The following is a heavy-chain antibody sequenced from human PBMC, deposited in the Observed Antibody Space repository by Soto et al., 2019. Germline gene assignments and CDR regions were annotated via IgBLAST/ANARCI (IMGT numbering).Heavy chain of an antibody. J-gene: IGHJ4*02. CDR2: IYYSGST. CDR1: GGSISSYY. V-gene: IGHV4-59*01. Sequence: PSETLSLTCTVSGGSISSYYWSWTRQPPGKGLEWIGYIYYSGSTNYNPSLKSRVTISVDTSKNQFSLKLSSVTAADTAVYYCAREISSGWNIRLFDDWGQGTLVTVSS. CDR3: AREISSGWNIRLFDD. D-gene: IGHD6-19*01.